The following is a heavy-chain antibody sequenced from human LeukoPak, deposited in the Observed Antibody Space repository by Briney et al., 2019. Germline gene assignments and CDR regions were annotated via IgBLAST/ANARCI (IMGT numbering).Heavy chain of an antibody. D-gene: IGHD6-19*01. CDR3: AKVRSVGSGWYLDAFDI. J-gene: IGHJ3*02. V-gene: IGHV3-23*01. Sequence: GGSLRLSCAASGFTFSSYAINWVRQAPGKGLEWVSAISGSDGGTDYADSVKGRFTISRDNSRNTLYLQMNSLRVEDTAVYYCAKVRSVGSGWYLDAFDIWGQGTMVTVSS. CDR2: ISGSDGGT. CDR1: GFTFSSYA.